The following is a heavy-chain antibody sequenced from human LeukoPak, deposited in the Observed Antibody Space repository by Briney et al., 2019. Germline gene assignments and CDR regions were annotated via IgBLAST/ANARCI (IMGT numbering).Heavy chain of an antibody. CDR3: ARGGLLQVRPFDY. J-gene: IGHJ4*02. Sequence: GGSLRLSCAASGFTFSSYAMSWVRQAPGKGLEWVSAISGSGGSTYYADSVKGRFTISRDNSKNTLYLQMNSLRAEDTAVYYCARGGLLQVRPFDYWGQGTLVTVSS. CDR1: GFTFSSYA. CDR2: ISGSGGST. D-gene: IGHD3-22*01. V-gene: IGHV3-23*01.